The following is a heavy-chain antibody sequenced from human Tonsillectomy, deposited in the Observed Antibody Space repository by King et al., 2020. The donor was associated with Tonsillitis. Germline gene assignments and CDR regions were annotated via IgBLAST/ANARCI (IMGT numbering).Heavy chain of an antibody. CDR1: GYRFSTHW. D-gene: IGHD3/OR15-3a*01. CDR3: ARMRGWTAGAFEM. Sequence: VQLVESGAEARKPGDSLRISCTGSGYRFSTHWITWVRQMPGKGLQWMGRIDPSDSYTNYSPSFQGHVTISADNSSSTAYLQWNSLKSSDTAMYYCARMRGWTAGAFEMWGQGTMVTVSS. J-gene: IGHJ3*02. V-gene: IGHV5-10-1*03. CDR2: IDPSDSYT.